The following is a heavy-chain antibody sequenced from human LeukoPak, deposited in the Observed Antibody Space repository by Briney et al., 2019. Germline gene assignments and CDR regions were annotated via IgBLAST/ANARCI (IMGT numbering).Heavy chain of an antibody. J-gene: IGHJ4*02. D-gene: IGHD3-10*01. CDR2: ISGSGGST. V-gene: IGHV3-23*01. CDR3: ARGGVDYYGSGTYYLMYYFDY. CDR1: GFTFSSYG. Sequence: PGGSLRLSCAASGFTFSSYGMSWVRQAPGKGLEWVSAISGSGGSTCYADSVKGRFTISRDNSKNTLYLQTNSLRAEDTAVYFCARGGVDYYGSGTYYLMYYFDYWGQGALVTVSS.